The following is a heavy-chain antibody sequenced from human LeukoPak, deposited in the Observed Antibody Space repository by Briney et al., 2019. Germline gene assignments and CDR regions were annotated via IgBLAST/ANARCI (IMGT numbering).Heavy chain of an antibody. D-gene: IGHD3-22*01. V-gene: IGHV3-9*01. CDR1: GFIFDDYA. J-gene: IGHJ4*02. CDR3: AKDQWRYYDSSGYSDY. Sequence: PGGSLRLSCAASGFIFDDYAMHWARQAPGKGLEWVSGISWNSGSIGYAASVKGRFTISRDNAKHSLYLQMNSLRAEDTAVYYCAKDQWRYYDSSGYSDYWGQGTLVTVSS. CDR2: ISWNSGSI.